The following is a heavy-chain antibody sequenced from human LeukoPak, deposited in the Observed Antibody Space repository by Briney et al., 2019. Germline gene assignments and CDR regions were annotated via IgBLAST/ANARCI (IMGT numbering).Heavy chain of an antibody. V-gene: IGHV1-2*04. CDR1: GYTFTGYY. J-gene: IGHJ4*02. D-gene: IGHD3-22*01. Sequence: ASVKVSCKASGYTFTGYYMHWVRQAPGQGLEWMGWINPNSGGTNYAQKFQGWVTMTRDTSISTAYMELSRLRSDDTAVYYCARSPSSGSAFNDYWGQGTLVTVSS. CDR2: INPNSGGT. CDR3: ARSPSSGSAFNDY.